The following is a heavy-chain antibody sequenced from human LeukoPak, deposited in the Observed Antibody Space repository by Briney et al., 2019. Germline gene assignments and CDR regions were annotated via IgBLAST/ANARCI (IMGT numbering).Heavy chain of an antibody. D-gene: IGHD3-16*02. CDR2: IKQDGSEK. J-gene: IGHJ3*02. CDR1: GFTFSSYS. Sequence: PGGSLRLSCAASGFTFSSYSMNWVRQAPGKGLEWVANIKQDGSEKYYVDSVKGRFTISRDNAKNSLYLQMNSLRAEDTAVYYCARDMSAMITFGGVIVSDAFDIWGQGTMVTVSS. CDR3: ARDMSAMITFGGVIVSDAFDI. V-gene: IGHV3-7*03.